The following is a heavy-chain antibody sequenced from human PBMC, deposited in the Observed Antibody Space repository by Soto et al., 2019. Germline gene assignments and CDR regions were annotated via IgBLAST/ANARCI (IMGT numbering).Heavy chain of an antibody. CDR2: IFWNDAK. V-gene: IGHV2-5*01. D-gene: IGHD2-15*01. Sequence: QIALKASGPTLVKPSQTLTLTCTFSGFSFSTTGAGVGWIRQPPGKALEWIALIFWNDAKRYSPSLRSRLTIIKDTSKNQVVLTMTNVDPVDTATYYCAYRRGGSSSGGNFDYWGQGTPVTIYS. CDR1: GFSFSTTGAG. CDR3: AYRRGGSSSGGNFDY. J-gene: IGHJ4*02.